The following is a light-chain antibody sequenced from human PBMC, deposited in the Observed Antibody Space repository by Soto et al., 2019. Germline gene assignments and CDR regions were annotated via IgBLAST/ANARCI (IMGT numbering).Light chain of an antibody. CDR3: LQDNSYPWT. CDR2: AKS. Sequence: AIQMTQAPSSLSASVGDRVTITCRASQDIRNDLGWYHQRPGKAPKLLIYAKSSLQIGVPSRFSGSGSGTEFTLTIDSLQPEDFATYYCLQDNSYPWTFGQGTKVEIK. J-gene: IGKJ1*01. CDR1: QDIRND. V-gene: IGKV1-6*01.